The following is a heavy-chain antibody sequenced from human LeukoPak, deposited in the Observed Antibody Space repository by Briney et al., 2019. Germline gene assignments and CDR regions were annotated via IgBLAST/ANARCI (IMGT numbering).Heavy chain of an antibody. CDR3: ARGRWFDP. J-gene: IGHJ5*02. V-gene: IGHV4-34*01. CDR1: GGSFSGYY. CDR2: INHSGST. Sequence: SETLSLTCAVYGGSFSGYYWSWIRQPPGKGLEWIGEINHSGSTNYNPSLKSRVTISVDTSKNQFSLKLSSVTAADTAVYYCARGRWFDPWGQGTLVTVSS.